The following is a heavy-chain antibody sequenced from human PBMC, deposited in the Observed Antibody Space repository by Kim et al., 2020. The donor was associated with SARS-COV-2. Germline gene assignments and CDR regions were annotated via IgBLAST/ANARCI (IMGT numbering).Heavy chain of an antibody. Sequence: GGSLRLSCAASGFTFSSYSMNWVRQAPGKGLEWVSYISSSSTIYYADSVKGRFTISRDNAKNSLYLQMNSLRAEDTAVYYCARDLGYSGYDYVLGAFDIWGQGTMVTVSS. V-gene: IGHV3-48*04. CDR1: GFTFSSYS. J-gene: IGHJ3*02. CDR2: ISSSSTI. CDR3: ARDLGYSGYDYVLGAFDI. D-gene: IGHD5-12*01.